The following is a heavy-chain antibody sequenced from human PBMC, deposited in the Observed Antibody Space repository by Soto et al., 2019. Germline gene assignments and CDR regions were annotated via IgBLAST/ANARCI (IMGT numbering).Heavy chain of an antibody. J-gene: IGHJ4*02. CDR3: TSSYSTSSSQDY. V-gene: IGHV4-59*01. Sequence: PSETLSLTCSVSGGSMRNYYWNWIRQPPGRGLEWIGYVYHSGSTNYNPSLKSRVSMSVDVSRNHFSLTLHSVTAADTAVYFCTSSYSTSSSQDYSGKGTRVTVSS. CDR2: VYHSGST. D-gene: IGHD6-6*01. CDR1: GGSMRNYY.